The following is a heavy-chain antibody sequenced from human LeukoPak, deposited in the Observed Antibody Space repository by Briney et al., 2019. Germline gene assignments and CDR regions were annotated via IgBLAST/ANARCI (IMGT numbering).Heavy chain of an antibody. J-gene: IGHJ4*02. CDR1: GFTVSNYY. CDR2: IYTDDRT. D-gene: IGHD3-22*01. CDR3: ARDFYRIVVVPHYFDY. Sequence: GGSLRLSCAASGFTVSNYYMSWVRQAPGKGLEWVSDIYTDDRTYYADSVKGRFTISRDDSKNMLFLQMDSLRVEDTAVYYCARDFYRIVVVPHYFDYWGQGTLVTVSS. V-gene: IGHV3-53*01.